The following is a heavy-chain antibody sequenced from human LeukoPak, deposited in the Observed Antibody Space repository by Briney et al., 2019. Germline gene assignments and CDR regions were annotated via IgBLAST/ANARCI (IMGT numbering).Heavy chain of an antibody. CDR3: PRSHCSSTSGPFDY. CDR1: GLTVSINY. D-gene: IGHD2-2*01. CDR2: TYSGGST. Sequence: RGESLTLSCTPCGLTVSINYMSWVRQATGEGLEWVSVTYSGGSTYYAGSVKGRFPISRDNSKNTLYFNMASLRAEAPAVIYWPRSHCSSTSGPFDYWGQGTLVTVSS. J-gene: IGHJ4*02. V-gene: IGHV3-66*02.